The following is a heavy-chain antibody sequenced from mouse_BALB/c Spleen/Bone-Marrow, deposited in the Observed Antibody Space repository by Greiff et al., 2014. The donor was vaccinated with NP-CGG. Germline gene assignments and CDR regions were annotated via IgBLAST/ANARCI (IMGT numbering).Heavy chain of an antibody. CDR2: INPSSAYT. V-gene: IGHV1-4*01. CDR1: GYTFTRYT. D-gene: IGHD1-1*01. CDR3: TIRYYAMDY. Sequence: VQLVESGAELARPGASVKMSCQASGYTFTRYTMHWEKQRPGQGLEWIGYINPSSAYTNYNQKFKDKATLTADKSSSTAYMQLSSLTSEGSAVYYCTIRYYAMDYWGQGTSVTVSS. J-gene: IGHJ4*01.